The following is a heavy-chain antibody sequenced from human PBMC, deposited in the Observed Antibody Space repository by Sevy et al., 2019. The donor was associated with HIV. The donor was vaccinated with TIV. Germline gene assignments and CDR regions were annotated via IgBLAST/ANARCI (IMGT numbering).Heavy chain of an antibody. J-gene: IGHJ4*02. Sequence: GGSLRLSCAASGFTFSSYAMHWVRQAPGKGLEWVAVISYDGSNKYYADSVKGRFTISRDNSKNTLYLQMNSLRAEDTAVYCCAREGDYYGSGSFSLFDYWGQGTLVTVSS. CDR2: ISYDGSNK. CDR3: AREGDYYGSGSFSLFDY. CDR1: GFTFSSYA. D-gene: IGHD3-10*01. V-gene: IGHV3-30-3*01.